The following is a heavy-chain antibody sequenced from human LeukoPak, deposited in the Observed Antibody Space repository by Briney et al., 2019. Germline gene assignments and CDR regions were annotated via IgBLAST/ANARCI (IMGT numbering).Heavy chain of an antibody. CDR2: IYYSGST. J-gene: IGHJ6*02. D-gene: IGHD3-22*01. Sequence: PSETLSLTCTVSGGFISSTSYYWGWVRQPPGKGLEWIGRIYYSGSTYYNPSLKSRVTISVDKSKNQFSLPLSSVTAADTAVYFCARHDSTGYYFSPTYGMDVWGQGTTVTVSS. V-gene: IGHV4-39*01. CDR1: GGFISSTSYY. CDR3: ARHDSTGYYFSPTYGMDV.